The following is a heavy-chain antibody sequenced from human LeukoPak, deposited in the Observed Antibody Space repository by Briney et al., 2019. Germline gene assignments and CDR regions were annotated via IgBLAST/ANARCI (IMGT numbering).Heavy chain of an antibody. Sequence: GSLRPSCAASGFTFSSYSMHWVRQAPGQGLEWVAVISYDGSNKYYADSVKGRFTISRDNSKNTLYLQMNSLRAEDTAVYYCARDKGNFWFDPWGQGTLVTVSS. CDR1: GFTFSSYS. J-gene: IGHJ5*02. CDR3: ARDKGNFWFDP. CDR2: ISYDGSNK. V-gene: IGHV3-30*16.